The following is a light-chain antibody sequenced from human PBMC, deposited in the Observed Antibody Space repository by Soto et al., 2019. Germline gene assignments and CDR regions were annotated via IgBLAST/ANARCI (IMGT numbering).Light chain of an antibody. CDR1: QTITRS. V-gene: IGKV1-39*01. CDR2: DTF. CDR3: QQSHSIPLT. Sequence: DLQMTQSPSSLSASVGDRVTISCRASQTITRSLNWYQQKSGKAPNLLIYDTFSLESGVPSRFSGSGSGTDFTLTINNLQPEDFATYYCQQSHSIPLTFGGGTKVEIK. J-gene: IGKJ4*01.